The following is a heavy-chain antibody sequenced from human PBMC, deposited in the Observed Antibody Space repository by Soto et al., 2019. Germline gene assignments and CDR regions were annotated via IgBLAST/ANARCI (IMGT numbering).Heavy chain of an antibody. CDR3: ARAIAVAGTWWFDP. D-gene: IGHD6-19*01. CDR1: GVSINTYY. CDR2: IYYSGST. V-gene: IGHV4-59*01. J-gene: IGHJ5*02. Sequence: SETLSLTCTVSGVSINTYYWSWIRQPPGKGLEWVGYIYYSGSTNYNPSLKSRVTISVDTSKNQFSLKLSSVTAADTAVYYCARAIAVAGTWWFDPWGQGTLVTVSS.